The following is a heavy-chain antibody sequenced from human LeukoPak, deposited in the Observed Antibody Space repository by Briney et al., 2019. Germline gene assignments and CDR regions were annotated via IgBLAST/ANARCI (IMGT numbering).Heavy chain of an antibody. Sequence: PGGSLRLSCAASGFTFSSYSMNWVRQAPGKGLEWVSSISSSSSYIYYADSVKGRFTISRDNAKNSLYLQMNSLRAEDTAVYYCARNPNASGGSGYLDYWGQGTLVTVSS. V-gene: IGHV3-21*01. CDR1: GFTFSSYS. CDR3: ARNPNASGGSGYLDY. CDR2: ISSSSSYI. J-gene: IGHJ4*02. D-gene: IGHD3-22*01.